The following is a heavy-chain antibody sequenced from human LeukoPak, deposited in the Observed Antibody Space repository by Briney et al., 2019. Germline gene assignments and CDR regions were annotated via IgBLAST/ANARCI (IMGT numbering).Heavy chain of an antibody. CDR2: IYHSGST. Sequence: KTSETLSLTCTVSGGSISSSSYYWGWIRQPPGKGLEWIGSIYHSGSTYYNPSLKSRVTIAVETSKNQFSLKLSSVTAADKAVYYCAREAYYYDSSGYRKFDYWGQGTLVTVSS. V-gene: IGHV4-39*07. J-gene: IGHJ4*02. D-gene: IGHD3-22*01. CDR3: AREAYYYDSSGYRKFDY. CDR1: GGSISSSSYY.